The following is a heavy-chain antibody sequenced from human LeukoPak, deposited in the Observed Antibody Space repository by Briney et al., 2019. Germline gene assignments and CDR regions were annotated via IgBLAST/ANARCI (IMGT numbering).Heavy chain of an antibody. CDR1: GFTFSNAW. Sequence: GGSLRLSCAASGFTFSNAWMSWVRQAPGKGLEWVGHIKSKTDGGTTDYAAPVKGRFTISRDDSKNTLYLQMNSLKTEDTAVYYSTTGLEWELPRDFDYWVEGTMVTVSS. CDR3: TTGLEWELPRDFDY. J-gene: IGHJ4*02. D-gene: IGHD1-26*01. CDR2: IKSKTDGGTT. V-gene: IGHV3-15*01.